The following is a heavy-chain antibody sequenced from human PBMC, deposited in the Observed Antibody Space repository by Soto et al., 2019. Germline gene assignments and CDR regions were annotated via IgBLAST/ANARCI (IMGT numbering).Heavy chain of an antibody. CDR3: ARGPGGYSYGWPAYGMDV. D-gene: IGHD5-18*01. J-gene: IGHJ6*02. Sequence: QVQLQQWGAGLFKPSETLSLTCAVYGGSFSGYYWSWIRQPPGKGLEWLGEINHSGSTNYNPSLKSRVTISVDTSKNQCSLKLSSVTAADTAVYYCARGPGGYSYGWPAYGMDVWGQGTTVTVSS. V-gene: IGHV4-34*01. CDR2: INHSGST. CDR1: GGSFSGYY.